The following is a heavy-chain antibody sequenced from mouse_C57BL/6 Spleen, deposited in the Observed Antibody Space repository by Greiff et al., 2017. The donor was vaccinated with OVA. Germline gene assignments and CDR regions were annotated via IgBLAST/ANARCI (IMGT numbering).Heavy chain of an antibody. Sequence: EVKLVESVAELVRPGASVKLSCTASGFNINNTYMHWVKQRPEQGLEWIGRIDPANGNTKYAPKFQGKATITADKSSNTAYLQLSSLTSEDTAIYYCASITTKTDNFDYWGQGTTLTVSS. J-gene: IGHJ2*01. V-gene: IGHV14-3*01. CDR2: IDPANGNT. CDR1: GFNINNTY. D-gene: IGHD1-1*01. CDR3: ASITTKTDNFDY.